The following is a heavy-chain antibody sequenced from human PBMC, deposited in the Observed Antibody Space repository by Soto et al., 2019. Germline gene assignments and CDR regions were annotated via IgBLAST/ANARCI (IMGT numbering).Heavy chain of an antibody. V-gene: IGHV4-61*01. Sequence: SETLSLTCTVSGGSVSSGSYYWSWIRQPPGKGLEWIGYIYYSGSTNYNPSLKSRVTISVDTSKNQFSLKLSSVTAADTAVYYCARASVDTAMATGDYWGQGTLVTVSS. CDR2: IYYSGST. J-gene: IGHJ4*02. CDR1: GGSVSSGSYY. CDR3: ARASVDTAMATGDY. D-gene: IGHD5-18*01.